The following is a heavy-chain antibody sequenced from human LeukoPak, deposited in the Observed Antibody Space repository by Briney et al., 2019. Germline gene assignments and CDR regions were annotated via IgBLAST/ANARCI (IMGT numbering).Heavy chain of an antibody. D-gene: IGHD3-16*02. CDR3: ARVARVGGYVWGSYRQDWYFDL. CDR1: GYTFTSYD. CDR2: MNPNSGNT. V-gene: IGHV1-8*01. J-gene: IGHJ2*01. Sequence: ASVKVSCKASGYTFTSYDINWVRQATGQGLEWMGWMNPNSGNTGYAQKFQGRVTMPRNTSISTAYMELSSLRSEDTAVYYCARVARVGGYVWGSYRQDWYFDLWGRGTLVTVSS.